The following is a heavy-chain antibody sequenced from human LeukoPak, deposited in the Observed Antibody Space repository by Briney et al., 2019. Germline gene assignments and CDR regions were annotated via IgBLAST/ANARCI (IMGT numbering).Heavy chain of an antibody. V-gene: IGHV4-39*01. D-gene: IGHD2-15*01. J-gene: IGHJ4*02. CDR1: GGSISSSSYY. Sequence: SETLSLTCTVSGGSISSSSYYWGWIRQPPGTGLEWIGSIYYSGSTYYNPSLKSRVTISVDTSKNQFSLKLSSVTAADTAVYYCARRCYCCFDYWGQGTLVTVSS. CDR3: ARRCYCCFDY. CDR2: IYYSGST.